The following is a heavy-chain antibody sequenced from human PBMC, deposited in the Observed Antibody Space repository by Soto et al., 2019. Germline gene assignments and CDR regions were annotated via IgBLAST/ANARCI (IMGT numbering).Heavy chain of an antibody. V-gene: IGHV1-3*01. CDR1: GYTFTSYA. J-gene: IGHJ6*02. Sequence: GASVKVSCKASGYTFTSYAMHWVRQAPGQRLEWMGWINAGNGNTKYSQKFQGRVTITRDTSASTAYMELSSLRSEDTAVYYCARDLTWVYAIVDYYYGMDVWGQGTTVTVSS. CDR2: INAGNGNT. D-gene: IGHD2-8*01. CDR3: ARDLTWVYAIVDYYYGMDV.